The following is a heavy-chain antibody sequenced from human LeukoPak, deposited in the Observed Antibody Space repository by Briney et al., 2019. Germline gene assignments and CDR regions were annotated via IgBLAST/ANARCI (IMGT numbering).Heavy chain of an antibody. D-gene: IGHD1-1*01. V-gene: IGHV4-59*01. Sequence: SETLSLTCTVSGGSISSYYWSWIRQPPGKGLEWIGYIYYSGSTNYNPSLKSQVTISVDTSRNHFSLKLSSVTAADTAVYYCARTGTTGFTWLDPWGQGTLVTVSS. CDR2: IYYSGST. CDR1: GGSISSYY. J-gene: IGHJ5*02. CDR3: ARTGTTGFTWLDP.